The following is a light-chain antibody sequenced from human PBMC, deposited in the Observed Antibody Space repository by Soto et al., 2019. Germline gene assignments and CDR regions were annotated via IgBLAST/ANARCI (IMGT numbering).Light chain of an antibody. J-gene: IGLJ1*01. CDR1: SSDVGGYNY. Sequence: QSVLTQPASVSGSPGQSITISCTGTSSDVGGYNYVSWYQQHPGKAPKLMIYDVSNRPSGVSNRFSGSKSGNTASLTISGLQAEDEADYYCSSYTSSSILYVFGTGTKLNVL. CDR2: DVS. CDR3: SSYTSSSILYV. V-gene: IGLV2-14*01.